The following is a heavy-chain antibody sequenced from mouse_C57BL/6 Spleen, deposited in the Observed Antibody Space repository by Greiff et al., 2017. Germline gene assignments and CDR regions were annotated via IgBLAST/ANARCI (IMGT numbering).Heavy chain of an antibody. CDR2: IRNKANGYTT. Sequence: EVMLVESGGGLVQPGGSLSLSCAASGFTFTDYYMSWVRQPPGKALEWLGFIRNKANGYTTEYSASVKGRFTISRDNSQSILYLQMNALRAEDSATYYCARYFRDYDWFAYWGQGTLVTVSA. D-gene: IGHD2-4*01. V-gene: IGHV7-3*01. CDR1: GFTFTDYY. J-gene: IGHJ3*01. CDR3: ARYFRDYDWFAY.